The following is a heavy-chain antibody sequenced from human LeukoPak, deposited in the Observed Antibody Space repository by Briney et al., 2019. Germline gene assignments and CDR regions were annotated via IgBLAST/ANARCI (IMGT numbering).Heavy chain of an antibody. CDR1: GFTFSSYT. J-gene: IGHJ4*02. D-gene: IGHD5-18*01. CDR3: AKDGYSYGFY. V-gene: IGHV3-23*01. Sequence: GGSLRLSCAASGFTFSSYTMSWVRQAPGKGLEWVSTITTSDGNTYYADSVKGRFTVSRDNSKNTLFLQMNSLRAEDTAVYYCAKDGYSYGFYWGQGTLVTVSS. CDR2: ITTSDGNT.